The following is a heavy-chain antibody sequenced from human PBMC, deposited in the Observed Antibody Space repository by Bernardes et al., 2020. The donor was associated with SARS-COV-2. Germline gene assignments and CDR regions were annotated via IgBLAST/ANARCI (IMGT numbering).Heavy chain of an antibody. CDR1: GFSLNNYA. CDR3: AKSLSELLLADAFDI. D-gene: IGHD1-26*01. J-gene: IGHJ3*02. Sequence: GGSLSLSCEASGFSLNNYAMSWVRQAPGKGLEWVSAFRGRGGITYYADSVKGRFTISRDKSKSTLYLQMNSLRVEDTAAYYCAKSLSELLLADAFDIWGQGTMVSVSS. V-gene: IGHV3-23*01. CDR2: FRGRGGIT.